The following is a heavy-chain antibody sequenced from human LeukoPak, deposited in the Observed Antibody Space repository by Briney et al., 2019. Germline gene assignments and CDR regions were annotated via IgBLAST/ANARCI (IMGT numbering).Heavy chain of an antibody. CDR2: ISWNSGSI. Sequence: GGSLKLSCAASGFTFGDYAMHWVRQAPGKGLEWVSGISWNSGSIGYADSVKGRFTISRDNAKNSLYLQMNSLRAEDTALYYCAKDNSYYDSSGYNYFDYWGQGTLVTVSS. D-gene: IGHD3-22*01. J-gene: IGHJ4*02. CDR3: AKDNSYYDSSGYNYFDY. CDR1: GFTFGDYA. V-gene: IGHV3-9*01.